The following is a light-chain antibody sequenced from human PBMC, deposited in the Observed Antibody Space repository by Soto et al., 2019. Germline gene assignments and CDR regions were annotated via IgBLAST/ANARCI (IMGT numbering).Light chain of an antibody. CDR2: GAS. J-gene: IGKJ1*01. CDR1: QSVSSSY. Sequence: EIVLTQSPGTLSLSPGERATLSCRASQSVSSSYLAWYQQKPGQAPRLLIYGASSRATGIPDRSSGSGSGTDFNITISRLEPEDFAVYYCQQYGSSPRTFGQGTKVDIK. CDR3: QQYGSSPRT. V-gene: IGKV3-20*01.